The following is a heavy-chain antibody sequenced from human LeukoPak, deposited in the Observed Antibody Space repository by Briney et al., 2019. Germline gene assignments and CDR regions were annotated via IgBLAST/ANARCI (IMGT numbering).Heavy chain of an antibody. V-gene: IGHV3-48*04. D-gene: IGHD4-17*01. CDR2: ISSRSSSI. CDR1: GFTFSSYS. J-gene: IGHJ3*02. CDR3: ARDYGDYSDDAFDI. Sequence: GGSLRLSCAASGFTFSSYSMNWVRQAPGKGLEWVSYISSRSSSIYYADSVKGRFTISRDNAKNSLYLQMNSLRAEDTAVYYCARDYGDYSDDAFDIWGQGTMVTVSS.